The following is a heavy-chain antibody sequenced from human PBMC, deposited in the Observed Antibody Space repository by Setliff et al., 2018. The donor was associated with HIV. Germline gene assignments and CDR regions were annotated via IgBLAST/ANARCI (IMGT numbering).Heavy chain of an antibody. J-gene: IGHJ4*02. Sequence: PGGSLRLSCAASGFAFNNFWMSWVRQAPGKGLEWVANINQDGSEKNYVDSLKGRFTISRDTAKNSMYLQMNSLSVEDTAVYYCARDYWVAGLDYWGQGTLVTVS. D-gene: IGHD6-19*01. V-gene: IGHV3-7*01. CDR1: GFAFNNFW. CDR2: INQDGSEK. CDR3: ARDYWVAGLDY.